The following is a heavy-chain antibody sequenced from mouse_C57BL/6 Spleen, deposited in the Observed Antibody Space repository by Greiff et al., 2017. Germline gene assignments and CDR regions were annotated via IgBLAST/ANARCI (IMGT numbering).Heavy chain of an antibody. J-gene: IGHJ4*01. CDR3: ARCPQTAQGRAMDY. D-gene: IGHD3-2*02. CDR2: INPSSGYT. Sequence: LQESGAELARPGASVKMSCKASGYTFTSYTMHWVKQRPGQGLEWIGYINPSSGYTKYNQKFKDKATLTADKSSSTAYMQLRSLTSEDSAVYYCARCPQTAQGRAMDYWGQGTSVTVSS. CDR1: GYTFTSYT. V-gene: IGHV1-4*01.